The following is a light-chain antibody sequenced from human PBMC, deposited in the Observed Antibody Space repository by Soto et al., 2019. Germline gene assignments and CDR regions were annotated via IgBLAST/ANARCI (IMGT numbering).Light chain of an antibody. J-gene: IGLJ2*01. Sequence: QTVVTQPPSASGTPGQRVTMSCSGSNSNIGSNSVSWYQQLPGTAPELLIYSDNQRPSGVPDRFSGSKSGTSASLAISGLQSEDEADYYCATWDDSLNGQVFGGGTKLTVL. CDR3: ATWDDSLNGQV. CDR2: SDN. V-gene: IGLV1-44*01. CDR1: NSNIGSNS.